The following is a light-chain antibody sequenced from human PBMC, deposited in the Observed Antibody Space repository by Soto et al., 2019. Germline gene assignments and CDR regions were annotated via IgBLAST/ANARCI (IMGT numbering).Light chain of an antibody. J-gene: IGLJ1*01. CDR2: EGS. Sequence: QSVLTQPASVSGSPGQSITISCTGTSSDVGSYNLVSWYQQHPGKARKLMIYEGSKRPSGVSNRFSGSKSGNTASLTIAGLQAEDEADYYCCSYAGSSTSVFGTGTKLTVL. V-gene: IGLV2-23*01. CDR3: CSYAGSSTSV. CDR1: SSDVGSYNL.